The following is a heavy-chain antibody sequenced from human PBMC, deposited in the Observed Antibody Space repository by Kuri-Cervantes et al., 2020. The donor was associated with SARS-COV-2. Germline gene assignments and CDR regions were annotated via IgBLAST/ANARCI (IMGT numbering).Heavy chain of an antibody. J-gene: IGHJ4*02. D-gene: IGHD6-19*01. CDR1: GFTFSSYA. V-gene: IGHV3-64D*06. CDR3: ARSIIAVAGFGGRDY. Sequence: GESLKISCSASGFTFSSYAMHWVRQAPGKGLEYVSAISSNGGSTYYADSVKGRFTISRDNSKNTLYLQMSSLRAEDTAVYYCARSIIAVAGFGGRDYWGQGTLVTVSS. CDR2: ISSNGGST.